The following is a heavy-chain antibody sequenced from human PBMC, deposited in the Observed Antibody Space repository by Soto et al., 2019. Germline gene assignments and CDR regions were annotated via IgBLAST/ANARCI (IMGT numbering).Heavy chain of an antibody. CDR1: GGTFSSYA. CDR2: IIPIFGTA. V-gene: IGHV1-69*13. Sequence: SVKVSCKASGGTFSSYAISWVRQAPGQGLEWMGGIIPIFGTANYAQKFQGRVTITADESTSTAYMELSSLRSEDTAVYYCASLNLGHTAMVYYYYYGMAVWGQGTTVTVSS. J-gene: IGHJ6*02. CDR3: ASLNLGHTAMVYYYYYGMAV. D-gene: IGHD5-18*01.